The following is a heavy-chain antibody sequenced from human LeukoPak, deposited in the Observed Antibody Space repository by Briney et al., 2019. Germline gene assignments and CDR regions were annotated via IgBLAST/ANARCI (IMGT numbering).Heavy chain of an antibody. CDR3: AMLDYYDSSGYWPYFDY. J-gene: IGHJ4*02. CDR2: INPSGGST. Sequence: ASVKVSCKASGYTFTSYDINWVRQATGQGIEWMGIINPSGGSTSYAQKFQGRVTMTRDTSTSTVYMELSSLRSEDTAVYYCAMLDYYDSSGYWPYFDYWGQGTLVTVSS. D-gene: IGHD3-22*01. CDR1: GYTFTSYD. V-gene: IGHV1-46*01.